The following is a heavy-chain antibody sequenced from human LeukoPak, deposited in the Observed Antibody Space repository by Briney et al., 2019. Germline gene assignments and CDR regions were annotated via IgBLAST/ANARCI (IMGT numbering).Heavy chain of an antibody. CDR2: ISGSGGST. CDR1: GFTFSSYA. Sequence: GGSLRLSCAASGFTFSSYAMNWVRQAPGKGLEWVSSISGSGGSTYYADSVKGRFTISRDNSKKTLYLQMNSLRAEDTAVYSCAKDADSGGYYEPRFDHWGQGTLVTVSS. V-gene: IGHV3-23*01. J-gene: IGHJ4*02. CDR3: AKDADSGGYYEPRFDH. D-gene: IGHD3-22*01.